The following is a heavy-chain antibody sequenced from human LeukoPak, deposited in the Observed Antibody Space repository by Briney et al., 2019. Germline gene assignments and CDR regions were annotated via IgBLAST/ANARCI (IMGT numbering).Heavy chain of an antibody. V-gene: IGHV1-2*02. CDR3: ARDHLANLASRLFDP. Sequence: GASVKVSCKASGYSFTDKYMHWVRQAPGQGLEWMGWINPNSGGTNYAQKFQGRVTMTTDSSMSTAYMELSRLTSDDAAVYYWARDHLANLASRLFDPWGQGTLVTVSS. J-gene: IGHJ5*02. CDR1: GYSFTDKY. D-gene: IGHD3-16*01. CDR2: INPNSGGT.